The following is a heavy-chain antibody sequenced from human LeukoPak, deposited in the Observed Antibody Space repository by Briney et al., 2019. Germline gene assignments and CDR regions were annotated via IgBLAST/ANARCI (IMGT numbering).Heavy chain of an antibody. CDR3: ARRYSSSSLWAY. CDR2: VSHSGST. J-gene: IGHJ4*02. D-gene: IGHD6-6*01. CDR1: GGSFSGYY. V-gene: IGHV4-34*01. Sequence: PSETLSLTCAVYGGSFSGYYWSWIRQPPGKGLEWIGEVSHSGSTSYNPSLKSRVTISVDTSKKQFSLKLSSVTAADTAVYYCARRYSSSSLWAYWGQGTLVTVSS.